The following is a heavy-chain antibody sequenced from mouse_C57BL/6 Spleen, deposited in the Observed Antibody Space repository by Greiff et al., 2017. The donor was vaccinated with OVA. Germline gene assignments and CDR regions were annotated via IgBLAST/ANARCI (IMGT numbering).Heavy chain of an antibody. CDR1: GYAFTNYL. V-gene: IGHV1-54*01. Sequence: QVQLQQSGAELVRPGSSVKVSCKASGYAFTNYLIEWVKQRPGQGLEWIGVINPGSGGTNYNEKFKGKATLTADKSSSTAYMQLSSLTSEDSSVYFCARVYGSSPHYYAMDCWGQGTSVTVSS. CDR3: ARVYGSSPHYYAMDC. D-gene: IGHD1-1*01. J-gene: IGHJ4*01. CDR2: INPGSGGT.